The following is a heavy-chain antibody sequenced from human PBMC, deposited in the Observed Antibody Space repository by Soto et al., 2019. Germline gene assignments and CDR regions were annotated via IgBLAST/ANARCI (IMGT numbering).Heavy chain of an antibody. Sequence: QITLNESGPTQVKPRQTLTLTCTFSGFSLTTSGVGVGGIRQSPGKAPEWLALIYWDDDKRYSPSLKSRLTINKDTSKNQVVLTMADLDPEDTATYYCAHRVLRTVFGLVTTTAIYFDFWGQGTPVAVSS. CDR1: GFSLTTSGVG. J-gene: IGHJ4*02. CDR3: AHRVLRTVFGLVTTTAIYFDF. D-gene: IGHD3-3*01. CDR2: IYWDDDK. V-gene: IGHV2-5*02.